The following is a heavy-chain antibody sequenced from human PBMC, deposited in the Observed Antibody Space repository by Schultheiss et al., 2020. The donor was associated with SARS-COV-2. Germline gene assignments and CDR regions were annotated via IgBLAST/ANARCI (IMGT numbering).Heavy chain of an antibody. Sequence: GGSLRLSCEASGFIFTSYGMHWVRQAPGKGLEWVAVISYDGSNKYYADSVKGRFTISRDNSRNTMYMQMKSVRAEDTAVYYCARDLVYSRSAPDYWGQGTLVTVSS. CDR1: GFIFTSYG. CDR3: ARDLVYSRSAPDY. J-gene: IGHJ4*02. V-gene: IGHV3-30*03. D-gene: IGHD2-8*01. CDR2: ISYDGSNK.